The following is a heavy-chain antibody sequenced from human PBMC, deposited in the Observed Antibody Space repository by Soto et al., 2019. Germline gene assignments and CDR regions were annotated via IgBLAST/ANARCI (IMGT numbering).Heavy chain of an antibody. J-gene: IGHJ5*02. CDR1: GFTFSSYA. Sequence: PGGSLRLSCAASGFTFSSYAMSWVRQAPGKGLEWVSAISGSGGSTYYADSVKGRFTISRDNSKNTLYLQMNSLRAEDTAVYYCAKDIGGYSRHAKKLNNWFDPWGQGTLVTVSS. V-gene: IGHV3-23*01. CDR3: AKDIGGYSRHAKKLNNWFDP. CDR2: ISGSGGST. D-gene: IGHD5-12*01.